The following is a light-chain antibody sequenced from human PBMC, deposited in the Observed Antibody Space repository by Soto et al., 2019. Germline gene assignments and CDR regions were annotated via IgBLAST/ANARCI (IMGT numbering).Light chain of an antibody. J-gene: IGKJ4*01. V-gene: IGKV1-12*01. CDR3: QQTDSFPLT. CDR1: QESITW. Sequence: DIQMTQSPSTLSASVGDGVTITCRAGQESITWIAWYQQKPGKAPKVRISDATSLETGVQSRFSGSGCGTEFTLTINSRQHEDFATYYWQQTDSFPLTFAGGTKLDIK. CDR2: DAT.